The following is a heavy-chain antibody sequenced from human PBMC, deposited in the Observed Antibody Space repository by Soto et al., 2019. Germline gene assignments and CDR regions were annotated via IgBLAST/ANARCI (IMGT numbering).Heavy chain of an antibody. CDR1: RRSVSKYC. Sequence: PSETLSLTCSVSRRSVSKYCSRWLRHPPEKGLEWIGEIYHSGSTNYNPSLNSRVTISVDKSKNQFSLKLSSVTAADEAVHYCARVPSFHHWGPGTLGIVSS. CDR2: IYHSGST. V-gene: IGHV4-4*02. J-gene: IGHJ1*01. CDR3: ARVPSFHH.